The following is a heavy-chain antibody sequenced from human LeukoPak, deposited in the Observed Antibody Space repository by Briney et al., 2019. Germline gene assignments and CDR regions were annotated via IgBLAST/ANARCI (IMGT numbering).Heavy chain of an antibody. CDR3: ARTLSYSSSWYRDY. V-gene: IGHV4-34*01. J-gene: IGHJ4*02. Sequence: SETLSLTCAVYGGSFSGYYWSWIRQPPGKGLEWIGEINHSGSTNYNPSLKSRVTISVDTSKNQLSLKLSSVTAADTAVYYCARTLSYSSSWYRDYWGQGTLVTVSS. CDR2: INHSGST. CDR1: GGSFSGYY. D-gene: IGHD6-13*01.